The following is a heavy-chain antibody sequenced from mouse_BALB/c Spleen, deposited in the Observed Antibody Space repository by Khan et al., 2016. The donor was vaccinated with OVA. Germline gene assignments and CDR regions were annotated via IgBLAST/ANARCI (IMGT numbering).Heavy chain of an antibody. CDR2: INTYTGEP. CDR1: GYTFTNYG. CDR3: AREGYYYGSYGYFDV. Sequence: QIQLVQSGPELKKPGETVKISCKASGYTFTNYGMNWVKQAPGKGLKWMGWINTYTGEPTYADDFKGRFAFSLETSARTAYLQINNLKNEDMATYFCAREGYYYGSYGYFDVWGAGTTVTVSS. D-gene: IGHD1-1*01. V-gene: IGHV9-1*02. J-gene: IGHJ1*01.